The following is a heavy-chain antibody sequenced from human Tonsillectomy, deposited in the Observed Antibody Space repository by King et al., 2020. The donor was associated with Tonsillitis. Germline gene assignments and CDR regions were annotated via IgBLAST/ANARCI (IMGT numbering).Heavy chain of an antibody. CDR3: ALSSGRPGDYYYYMDV. CDR1: GGSFSGYY. J-gene: IGHJ6*03. V-gene: IGHV4-34*01. Sequence: VQLQQWGAGLLKPSETLSLTCAVYGGSFSGYYWSWIRQPPGKGLEWIGEINHSGSTNYNPSLKSRVTISVDTSKNQFSLKLSSVTAADPAVYYCALSSGRPGDYYYYMDVWGKGTTVTVSS. D-gene: IGHD6-19*01. CDR2: INHSGST.